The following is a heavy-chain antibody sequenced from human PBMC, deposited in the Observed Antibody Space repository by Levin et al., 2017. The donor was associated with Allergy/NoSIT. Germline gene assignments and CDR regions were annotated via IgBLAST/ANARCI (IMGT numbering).Heavy chain of an antibody. CDR3: ARTKGRVSFDY. D-gene: IGHD3-10*01. V-gene: IGHV3-53*01. Sequence: AGGSLRLSCAASGFTVSSNYMSWVRQAPGKGLEWVSVIYSGGSTYYADSVKGRFTISRDNSKNTLYLQMNSLRAEDTAVYYCARTKGRVSFDYWGQGTLVTVSS. CDR1: GFTVSSNY. CDR2: IYSGGST. J-gene: IGHJ4*02.